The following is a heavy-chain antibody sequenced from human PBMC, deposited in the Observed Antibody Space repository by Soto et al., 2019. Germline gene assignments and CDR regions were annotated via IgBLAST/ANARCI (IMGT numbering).Heavy chain of an antibody. CDR2: IYWDDDK. CDR1: GFSLSTSGVG. J-gene: IGHJ4*02. V-gene: IGHV2-5*02. D-gene: IGHD6-6*01. CDR3: APTEKQYSSSHAPFDY. Sequence: SGPTLVNPTQTLTLTCTFSGFSLSTSGVGVGWIRQPPGKALEWLALIYWDDDKRYSPSLKSRLTITKAASKNQVVLTKTNMDPVDTATYYCAPTEKQYSSSHAPFDYWGQGTLVTVSS.